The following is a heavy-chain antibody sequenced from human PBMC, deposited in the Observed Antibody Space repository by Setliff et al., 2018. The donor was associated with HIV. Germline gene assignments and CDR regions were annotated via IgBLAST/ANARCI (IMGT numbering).Heavy chain of an antibody. D-gene: IGHD2-21*01. V-gene: IGHV4-30-4*08. Sequence: SQTLSLTCTVSGGSISSGNNYWSWIRQPPGKGLEWIAYIYYSGNTYYNPSLKSRATISVDTSKNQFSLKLNSVTVADTAVYYCARDPAVASREVAFDIWGQGTMVTVSS. CDR1: GGSISSGNNY. CDR3: ARDPAVASREVAFDI. CDR2: IYYSGNT. J-gene: IGHJ3*02.